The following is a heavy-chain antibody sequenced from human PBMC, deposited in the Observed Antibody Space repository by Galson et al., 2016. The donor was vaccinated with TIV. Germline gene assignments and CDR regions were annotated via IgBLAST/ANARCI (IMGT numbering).Heavy chain of an antibody. D-gene: IGHD7-27*01. Sequence: SVKVSCKASGYMFIYHAVHWVRQAPGQRLEWMGWINCGNGNTKYAQKFKGRVTITRDTSASTVYMELSSLTSDDTSVYFCARDSPGAAKFFDYWGQGALVAASS. CDR2: INCGNGNT. CDR1: GYMFIYHA. J-gene: IGHJ4*02. V-gene: IGHV1-3*01. CDR3: ARDSPGAAKFFDY.